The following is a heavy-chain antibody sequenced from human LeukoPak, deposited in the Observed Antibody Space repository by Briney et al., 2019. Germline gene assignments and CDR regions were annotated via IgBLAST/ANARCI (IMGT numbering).Heavy chain of an antibody. V-gene: IGHV3-48*04. D-gene: IGHD2-2*01. J-gene: IGHJ4*02. CDR1: GFTLSSYW. CDR2: ISSSGSTI. CDR3: ARDPRYQGYFDY. Sequence: GGSLRLSCAASGFTLSSYWMHWVRQAPGKGLEWVSYISSSGSTIYYADSVKGRFTISRDNAKNSLYLQMNSLRAEDTAVYYCARDPRYQGYFDYWGQGTLVTVSS.